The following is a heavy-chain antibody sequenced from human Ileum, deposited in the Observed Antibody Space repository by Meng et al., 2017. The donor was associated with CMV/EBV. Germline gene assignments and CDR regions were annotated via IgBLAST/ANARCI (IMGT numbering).Heavy chain of an antibody. CDR2: IYHTGFA. J-gene: IGHJ5*01. V-gene: IGHV4/OR15-8*01. Sequence: SETLSLTCVVSGDSITSDNYWTWLRQSSGKGLEWVGEIYHTGFAKYNPSLKSRVTISLDKSNNQVSRKLSSVVAADTAIYYCAMMRPTLRRVESWGQGTLVTVSS. D-gene: IGHD2/OR15-2a*01. CDR1: GDSITSDNY. CDR3: AMMRPTLRRVES.